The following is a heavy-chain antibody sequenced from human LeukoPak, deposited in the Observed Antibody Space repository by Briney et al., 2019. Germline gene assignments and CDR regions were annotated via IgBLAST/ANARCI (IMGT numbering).Heavy chain of an antibody. J-gene: IGHJ6*03. Sequence: SETLSLTCTVSGYSISSGYYWGWIRQPPGKGLEWIGSIYHSGSTYYNPSLKSRVTISVDSSKNQFSLKLSSVTAADTAVYYCARSSLLWFGELLSYYMDVWGKGTTVTISS. V-gene: IGHV4-38-2*02. CDR1: GYSISSGYY. CDR3: ARSSLLWFGELLSYYMDV. D-gene: IGHD3-10*01. CDR2: IYHSGST.